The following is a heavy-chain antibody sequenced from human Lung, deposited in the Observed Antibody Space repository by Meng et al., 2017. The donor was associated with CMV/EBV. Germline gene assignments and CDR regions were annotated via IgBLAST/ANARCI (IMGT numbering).Heavy chain of an antibody. CDR1: GFTFSSYA. CDR3: AKGGVWPTRHKYYYGTDV. CDR2: ISGSGIST. J-gene: IGHJ6*01. V-gene: IGHV3-23*01. Sequence: GGSLRLXXATSGFTFSSYAMTWVRQAPGKGLEWVLAISGSGISTYYADPVKGRFTISRDNSKYTLYLQMNSLRAEDTAVYYCAKGGVWPTRHKYYYGTDVWGQGNXVNGYS. D-gene: IGHD2-15*01.